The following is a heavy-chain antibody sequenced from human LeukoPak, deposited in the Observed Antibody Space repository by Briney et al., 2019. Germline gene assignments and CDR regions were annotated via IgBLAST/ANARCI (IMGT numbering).Heavy chain of an antibody. Sequence: SVKVSCKASGGTFSSYAISWVRQAPGQGLEWMGRIIPILGIANYAQKFQGRVTITADKSTSTAYMELSSLRSEDTAVYYCARLFDEDSSSWYFDYWGQGTLVTVSS. CDR3: ARLFDEDSSSWYFDY. J-gene: IGHJ4*02. CDR1: GGTFSSYA. CDR2: IIPILGIA. D-gene: IGHD6-13*01. V-gene: IGHV1-69*04.